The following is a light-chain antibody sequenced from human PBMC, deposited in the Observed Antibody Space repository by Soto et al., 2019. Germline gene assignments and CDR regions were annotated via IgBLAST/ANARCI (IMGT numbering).Light chain of an antibody. J-gene: IGLJ2*01. V-gene: IGLV2-14*01. Sequence: QSVLTQPASVSGSPGQSITISCTGTSSDVGGYNYVSWYQRHPGKAPKLMIYDVSNRPSGVSNRFSGSKSGNTASLTISGLQAEDEADYYCASYTSSGTHVVFGGGTKLTVL. CDR1: SSDVGGYNY. CDR3: ASYTSSGTHVV. CDR2: DVS.